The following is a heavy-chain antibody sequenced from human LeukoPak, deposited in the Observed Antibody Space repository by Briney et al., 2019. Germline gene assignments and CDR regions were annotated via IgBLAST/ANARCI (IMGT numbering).Heavy chain of an antibody. J-gene: IGHJ6*04. V-gene: IGHV4-61*02. CDR2: IYTSGST. D-gene: IGHD4-17*01. CDR1: GGSISSGSYY. CDR3: ARDDRYGDFHLV. Sequence: PSETLSLTCTLSGGSISSGSYYWSWIRQPAGKGLEWIGRIYTSGSTNYNPSLKSRVTISVDTSKNQFSLKLSSVTAADTAVYYCARDDRYGDFHLVWGKGTTVTVSS.